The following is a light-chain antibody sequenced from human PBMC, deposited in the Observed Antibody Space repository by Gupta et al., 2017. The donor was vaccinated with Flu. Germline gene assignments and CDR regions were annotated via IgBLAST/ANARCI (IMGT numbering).Light chain of an antibody. CDR3: QTWANGVWV. CDR1: GGHSSHA. CDR2: INGDGSH. J-gene: IGLJ3*02. V-gene: IGLV4-69*01. Sequence: PVLTQSPSASASLGASVKLTCTLSGGHSSHAIAWHQQLPQKGPRFLMRINGDGSHNKGDGIPDRFSGSSSGPERYLTISSLQSGDEADYYCQTWANGVWVFGGGTKLSVL.